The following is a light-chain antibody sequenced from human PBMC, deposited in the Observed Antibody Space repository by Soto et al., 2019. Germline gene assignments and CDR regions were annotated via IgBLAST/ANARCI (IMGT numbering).Light chain of an antibody. CDR1: SYNVGKNL. CDR3: AAWDDSLSAWV. V-gene: IGLV1-47*01. Sequence: QAVVTQPPSASGTPGQRVSIYCSGGSYNVGKNLVYWYQQRPGTAPKLIVFKSNQRPSGVPDRFSGSSSGSSASLAISGLRSEDEADYFCAAWDDSLSAWVFGGGTKLTVL. CDR2: KSN. J-gene: IGLJ3*02.